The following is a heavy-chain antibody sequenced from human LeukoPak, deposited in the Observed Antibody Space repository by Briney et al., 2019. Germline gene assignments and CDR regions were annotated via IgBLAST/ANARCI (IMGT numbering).Heavy chain of an antibody. V-gene: IGHV1-2*02. CDR3: ARDLGGDYYDSSGPDAFDI. D-gene: IGHD3-22*01. Sequence: ASVKVSCKASGYTFTGYYMHWVRQAPGQGLEWMGWINPNSGGTNYAQKFQGRVTMTRDTSISTAYMELSRLRSDDTAVYYCARDLGGDYYDSSGPDAFDIWGQGTMVTVSS. J-gene: IGHJ3*02. CDR1: GYTFTGYY. CDR2: INPNSGGT.